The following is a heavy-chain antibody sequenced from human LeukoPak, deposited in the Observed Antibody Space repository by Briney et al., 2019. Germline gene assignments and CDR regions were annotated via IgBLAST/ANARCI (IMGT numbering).Heavy chain of an antibody. V-gene: IGHV1-18*01. Sequence: ASVKVSCKASGYTFTSYDINWVRQAPGQGLEWMGWISAYNGNTNYAQKLQGRVTMTTDTSTSTAYMELRSLRSDDTAVYYCARDRPYYYGSGSLVPFDYWGQGTLVTVSS. CDR3: ARDRPYYYGSGSLVPFDY. D-gene: IGHD3-10*01. CDR2: ISAYNGNT. CDR1: GYTFTSYD. J-gene: IGHJ4*02.